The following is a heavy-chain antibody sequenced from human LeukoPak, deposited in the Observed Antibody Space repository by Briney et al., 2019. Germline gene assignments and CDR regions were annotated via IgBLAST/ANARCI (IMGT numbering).Heavy chain of an antibody. J-gene: IGHJ4*02. CDR3: AKTNGYYDY. Sequence: GRSLRLSCAASGFTFSNYGMSWVRQAPGKGLEWVSGISGNGDNTYYADSVKGRSSISRDNSKNTLYLQMDSLRAEDTAVYHCAKTNGYYDYWGRGTLVTVSS. D-gene: IGHD3-22*01. CDR1: GFTFSNYG. V-gene: IGHV3-23*01. CDR2: ISGNGDNT.